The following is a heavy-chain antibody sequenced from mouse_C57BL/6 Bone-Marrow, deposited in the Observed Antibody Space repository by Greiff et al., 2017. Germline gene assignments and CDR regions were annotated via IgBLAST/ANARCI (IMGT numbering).Heavy chain of an antibody. J-gene: IGHJ2*01. D-gene: IGHD1-2*01. V-gene: IGHV5-17*01. Sequence: EVMLVASGGGLVKPGGSLKLSCAASGFTFSDYGMHWVRQAPEKGLEWVAYISSGSSTIYYADTVKGRFTISRDKAKNTLFLQMTSLRSEDTAMYYCARLRRHYFDYWGQGTTLTVSS. CDR2: ISSGSSTI. CDR3: ARLRRHYFDY. CDR1: GFTFSDYG.